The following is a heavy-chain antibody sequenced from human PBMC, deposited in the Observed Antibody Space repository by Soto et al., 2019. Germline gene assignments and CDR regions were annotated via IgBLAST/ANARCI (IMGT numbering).Heavy chain of an antibody. D-gene: IGHD4-17*01. V-gene: IGHV1-69*06. Sequence: SVRVSCKXSGGTFSSYAISWVRQAPGQGLEWMGGIIPIFGTANYAQKFQGRVTITADKSTSTAYMELSSLRSEDTAVYYCARDRVDYSDYVSLDYWGQGTLVTVSS. J-gene: IGHJ4*02. CDR2: IIPIFGTA. CDR3: ARDRVDYSDYVSLDY. CDR1: GGTFSSYA.